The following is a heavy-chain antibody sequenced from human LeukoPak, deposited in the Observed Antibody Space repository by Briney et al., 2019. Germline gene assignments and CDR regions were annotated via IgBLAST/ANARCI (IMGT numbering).Heavy chain of an antibody. CDR3: ASPGIVVVVAAPRDHDAFDI. Sequence: GGSLRLSCAASGFTFSSYGMHWVRQAPGKGLEWVSYISSSGSTIYYAASVKGRFTTSRDNAKNSLSLQMNSMSAEDPAVYYCASPGIVVVVAAPRDHDAFDIWGQGTMVTVSS. V-gene: IGHV3-48*04. J-gene: IGHJ3*02. CDR2: ISSSGSTI. D-gene: IGHD2-15*01. CDR1: GFTFSSYG.